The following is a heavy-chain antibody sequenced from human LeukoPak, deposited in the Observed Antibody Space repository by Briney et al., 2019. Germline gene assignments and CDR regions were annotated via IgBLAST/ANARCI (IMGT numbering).Heavy chain of an antibody. D-gene: IGHD3-22*01. CDR1: GFTFSGYS. J-gene: IGHJ4*02. V-gene: IGHV3-21*01. CDR2: FGTRSTSI. Sequence: GRSLRLSCTASGFTFSGYSMNWIRQAPGKGLEWVSSFGTRSTSIYHAGSVKGRFAISRDNAKNSLYLQMNSLRAEDTALYYCAREVSEGFDFWGQGTLVTVSS. CDR3: AREVSEGFDF.